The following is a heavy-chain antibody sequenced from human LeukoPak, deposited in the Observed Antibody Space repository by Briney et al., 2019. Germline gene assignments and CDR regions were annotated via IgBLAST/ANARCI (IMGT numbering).Heavy chain of an antibody. D-gene: IGHD1-20*01. CDR2: ISSSSSYI. J-gene: IGHJ5*02. CDR1: GFTFSSYS. Sequence: GSLRLSCAASGFTFSSYSMNWVRQAPGKGLEWVSSISSSSSYIYYADSVKGRFTISRDNSKKMFYVQMTSLRADDTAIYYCARDNNWEWSDPWGQGTLVTVSS. CDR3: ARDNNWEWSDP. V-gene: IGHV3-21*04.